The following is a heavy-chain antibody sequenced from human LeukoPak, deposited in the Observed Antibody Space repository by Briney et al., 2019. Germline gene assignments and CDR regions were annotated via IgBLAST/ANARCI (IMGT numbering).Heavy chain of an antibody. J-gene: IGHJ3*02. D-gene: IGHD3-3*01. CDR1: GFTFSSYS. CDR3: ARDFVHPVPGRAFDI. V-gene: IGHV3-21*04. Sequence: GGSLRLSCAASGFTFSSYSMNWVRQAPGKGLEWVSSISSSSSYIYYADSVKGRFTISRDNSKNTLYLQMNSLRAEDTAVYYCARDFVHPVPGRAFDIWGQGTMVTVSS. CDR2: ISSSSSYI.